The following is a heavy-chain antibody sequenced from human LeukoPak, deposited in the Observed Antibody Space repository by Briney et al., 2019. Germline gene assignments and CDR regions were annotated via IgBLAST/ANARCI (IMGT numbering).Heavy chain of an antibody. CDR3: ARDTTVTYGSGSYYYFDY. CDR2: IYSGGST. J-gene: IGHJ4*02. Sequence: EGSLRLSCAASGFTVSSNYMSWVRQAPGEGLEWVSVIYSGGSTYYADSVKGRFTISRGNSKNTLYLQMNSLRAEDTAVYYCARDTTVTYGSGSYYYFDYWGQGTLVTVSS. CDR1: GFTVSSNY. V-gene: IGHV3-66*02. D-gene: IGHD3-10*01.